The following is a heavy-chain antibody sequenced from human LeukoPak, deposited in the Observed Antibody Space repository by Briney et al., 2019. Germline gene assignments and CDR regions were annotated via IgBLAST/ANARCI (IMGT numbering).Heavy chain of an antibody. V-gene: IGHV1-2*02. Sequence: GASVKVSCKASGYTFTGYYMHWVRQAPGQGLEWMGWINPNSSGTNYAQKFQGRVTMTRDTSISTAYMELSRLRSDDTAVYYCARRRVPAAIEDAYYYYYMDVWGKGTTVTVSS. J-gene: IGHJ6*03. CDR1: GYTFTGYY. CDR3: ARRRVPAAIEDAYYYYYMDV. D-gene: IGHD2-2*01. CDR2: INPNSSGT.